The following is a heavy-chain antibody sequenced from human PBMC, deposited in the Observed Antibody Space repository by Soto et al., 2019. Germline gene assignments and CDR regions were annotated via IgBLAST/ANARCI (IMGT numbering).Heavy chain of an antibody. Sequence: GGSLRLSCEASGFTFNDFGMSWVRQTPGKGLEWVSTLNHDGRNTHYAASVGGRFTISRDNSKNTLYLQMGSLRAEDTAIYYCAKDAGNEESLFDYWGRGTLVTVSS. J-gene: IGHJ4*02. V-gene: IGHV3-23*01. CDR3: AKDAGNEESLFDY. CDR1: GFTFNDFG. CDR2: LNHDGRNT.